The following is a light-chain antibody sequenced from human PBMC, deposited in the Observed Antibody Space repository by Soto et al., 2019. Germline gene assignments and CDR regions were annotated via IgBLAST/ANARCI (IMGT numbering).Light chain of an antibody. Sequence: DIVMTQSPDSLAVSLGERATINCKSSQSVLYSSNNKNHLAWYQQKPGQAPKLLIAWTSTRESGVPDRFSGSGSGTDFTLTISSLQAEDVAVYYCQQYYSTPRTFGQGTKVEIK. CDR2: WTS. CDR1: QSVLYSSNNKNH. CDR3: QQYYSTPRT. V-gene: IGKV4-1*01. J-gene: IGKJ2*01.